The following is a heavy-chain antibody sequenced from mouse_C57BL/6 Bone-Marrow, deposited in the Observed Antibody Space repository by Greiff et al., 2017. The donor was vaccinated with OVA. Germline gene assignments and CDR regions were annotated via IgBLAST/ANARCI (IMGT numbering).Heavy chain of an antibody. CDR1: GYTFTSYW. D-gene: IGHD1-1*01. CDR3: ARGAYSGSSYAWFAY. CDR2: INPSNGGT. Sequence: VQLQQPGTELVKPGASVKLSCKASGYTFTSYWMHWVKQRPGQGLEWIGDINPSNGGTNYNEKFKSKATLTVDKSSSTAYMQLSSLTSEDSAVYYCARGAYSGSSYAWFAYWGQGTLVTVSA. V-gene: IGHV1-53*01. J-gene: IGHJ3*01.